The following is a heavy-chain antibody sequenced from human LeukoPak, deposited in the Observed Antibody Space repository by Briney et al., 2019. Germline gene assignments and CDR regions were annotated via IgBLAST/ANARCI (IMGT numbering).Heavy chain of an antibody. Sequence: PSETLSLTCTVSGGSISSYYWSWIRQPPGKGLEWIGYICYSGSTNYNPSLKSRVTISVDTSKNQFSLKLSSVTAADTAMYYCARGGAARLLDYWGQGTLVTVSS. CDR3: ARGGAARLLDY. CDR2: ICYSGST. D-gene: IGHD6-6*01. CDR1: GGSISSYY. J-gene: IGHJ4*02. V-gene: IGHV4-59*01.